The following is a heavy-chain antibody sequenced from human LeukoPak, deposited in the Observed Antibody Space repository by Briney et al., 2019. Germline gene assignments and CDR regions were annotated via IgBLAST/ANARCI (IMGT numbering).Heavy chain of an antibody. J-gene: IGHJ4*02. Sequence: GGSLRLSCAASGLTFSSYAMHWVRQAPGKGLEWVAVISYDGSNKYYADSVKGRFTISRDNSKNTLYLQMNSLRTEDTAVYYCARVGSGSYWGQGTLVTVSS. CDR1: GLTFSSYA. V-gene: IGHV3-30-3*01. CDR2: ISYDGSNK. CDR3: ARVGSGSY. D-gene: IGHD3-3*01.